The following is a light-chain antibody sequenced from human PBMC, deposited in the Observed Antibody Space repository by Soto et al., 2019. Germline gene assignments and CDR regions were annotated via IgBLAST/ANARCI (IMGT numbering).Light chain of an antibody. V-gene: IGKV2-28*01. CDR3: MQSLQAPQLT. CDR2: LGS. CDR1: QSLLHSNGYNY. J-gene: IGKJ4*01. Sequence: DIVMIQSPLALPVTPGEPASISCRSSQSLLHSNGYNYLDWYLQQPGQSAQLLIFLGSNRSSAVSGRFCGRGLGTDFTLKSRRREAGDGGIYYCMQSLQAPQLTFRGGTRVEIK.